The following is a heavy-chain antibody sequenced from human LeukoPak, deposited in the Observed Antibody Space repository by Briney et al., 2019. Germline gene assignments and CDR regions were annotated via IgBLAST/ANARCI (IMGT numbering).Heavy chain of an antibody. CDR1: GGTFISYA. CDR3: ARDDNYGSGQPDD. V-gene: IGHV1-18*01. Sequence: ASVKVSCKASGGTFISYAISWVRQAPGQGLEWMGWISGYNGNTNYAQKFQGRVTMTTDTSTSTVYMELRSLRSDDTAVYYCARDDNYGSGQPDDWGQGTLVTVSS. D-gene: IGHD3-10*01. J-gene: IGHJ4*02. CDR2: ISGYNGNT.